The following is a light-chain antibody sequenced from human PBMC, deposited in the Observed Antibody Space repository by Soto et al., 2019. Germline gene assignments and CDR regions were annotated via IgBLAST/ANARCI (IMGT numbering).Light chain of an antibody. CDR1: QTISNT. V-gene: IGKV3-15*01. J-gene: IGKJ4*02. Sequence: EVVMTQSPATLSVSPGDKVSLSCRANQTISNTLAWYQQKPGQAPRLLIYAASTRATGVSARFSGSGSGTEFTLTISSLPSEDFTIDYCQYYNNWLAKFGGVTQVDIK. CDR3: QYYNNWLAK. CDR2: AAS.